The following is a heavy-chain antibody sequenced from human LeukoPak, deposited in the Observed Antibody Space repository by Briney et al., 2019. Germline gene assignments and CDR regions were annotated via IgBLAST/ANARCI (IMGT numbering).Heavy chain of an antibody. V-gene: IGHV3-53*05. CDR1: GFTVSSNY. CDR2: IYSGGST. Sequence: GGSLRLSCAASGFTVSSNYMSWVRQAPGKGLKWVSVIYSGGSTYYADSVKGRFTISRDNSKNTLYLQMNSLRAEDTAVYYCARDLWDCSSTSCFRWFDPWGQGTLVTVSS. D-gene: IGHD2-2*01. CDR3: ARDLWDCSSTSCFRWFDP. J-gene: IGHJ5*02.